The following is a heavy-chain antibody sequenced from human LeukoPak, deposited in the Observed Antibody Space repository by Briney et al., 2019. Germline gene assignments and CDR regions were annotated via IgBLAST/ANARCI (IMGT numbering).Heavy chain of an antibody. CDR2: IYHNENS. CDR1: GFSLSNNYY. V-gene: IGHV4-38-2*02. CDR3: ARAPDGTGYYRKWFDP. J-gene: IGHJ5*02. D-gene: IGHD3-22*01. Sequence: PSETMSPTCSVSGFSLSNNYYWGWIRQPPGKGLEWIASIYHNENSYINPSLKSRVTVSIDTSKNRFSLKLTSVTAADTATYYCARAPDGTGYYRKWFDPWGQVNLVSVSS.